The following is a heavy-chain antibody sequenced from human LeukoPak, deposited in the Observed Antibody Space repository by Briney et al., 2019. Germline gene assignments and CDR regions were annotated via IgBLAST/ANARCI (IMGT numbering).Heavy chain of an antibody. D-gene: IGHD4-23*01. CDR3: TKVFYGGNSRDGFDI. V-gene: IGHV3-48*04. CDR2: ITSSGSTT. CDR1: GFTFSSYG. Sequence: GGSLRLSCAASGFTFSSYGMSWVRQAPGKGLEWVSYITSSGSTTYYADSVKGRFTISRDNAKNSLYLQMNSLRAEDTAVYYCTKVFYGGNSRDGFDIWGQGTMVTVSS. J-gene: IGHJ3*02.